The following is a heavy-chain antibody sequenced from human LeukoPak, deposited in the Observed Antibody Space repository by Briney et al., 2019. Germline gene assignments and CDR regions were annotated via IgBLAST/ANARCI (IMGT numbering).Heavy chain of an antibody. CDR1: GFTFSRHG. J-gene: IGHJ4*02. V-gene: IGHV3-30*03. CDR3: ARDRAWNYFDY. Sequence: GRSLRLSCALSGFTFSRHGMHWVRQAPGKGLEWVAIISNDGSRKYYAHSVEGRFTISRDNSKNTLYLQMDSLRAEDTAVYYCARDRAWNYFDYWGQGTLVTVSS. D-gene: IGHD3-3*01. CDR2: ISNDGSRK.